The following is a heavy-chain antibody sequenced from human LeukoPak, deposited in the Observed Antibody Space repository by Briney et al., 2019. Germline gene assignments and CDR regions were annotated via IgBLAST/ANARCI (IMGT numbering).Heavy chain of an antibody. Sequence: PGGSLRLSCAASGFTFSSYAMSWVRQAPGKGPEWVSAISGSGGSTYYADSVKGRFTISRDNSKNTLYLQMNSLRAEDTAVYYCAKDRVYLGYDTQTFDYWGQGTLVTVSS. D-gene: IGHD5-12*01. CDR1: GFTFSSYA. CDR2: ISGSGGST. V-gene: IGHV3-23*01. CDR3: AKDRVYLGYDTQTFDY. J-gene: IGHJ4*02.